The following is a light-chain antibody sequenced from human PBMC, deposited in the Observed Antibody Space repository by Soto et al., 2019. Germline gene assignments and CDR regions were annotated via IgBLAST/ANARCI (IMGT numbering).Light chain of an antibody. J-gene: IGKJ4*01. Sequence: EIMLTQSPATLSLSPGERATLSCRASQSVGSFLAWYQQKPGQTPMLLISDASNRATGIPARFSGSGSGTDVTLTISSREPEDFAVYYCQQRTNWPLTFGGGTQVEI. V-gene: IGKV3-11*01. CDR3: QQRTNWPLT. CDR1: QSVGSF. CDR2: DAS.